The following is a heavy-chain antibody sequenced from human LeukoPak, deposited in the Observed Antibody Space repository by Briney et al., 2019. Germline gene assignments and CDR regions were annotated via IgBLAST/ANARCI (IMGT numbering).Heavy chain of an antibody. CDR1: GFTFSSYG. D-gene: IGHD5-18*01. J-gene: IGHJ4*02. V-gene: IGHV3-30*02. CDR2: IRYDGSNK. CDR3: AKSGGYSYGYTEYDY. Sequence: GGSLRLSCAASGFTFSSYGMHWVRQAPGKGLEWVAFIRYDGSNKYYADSVKGRFTISRDNAKNSLYLQMNSLRAEDTALYYCAKSGGYSYGYTEYDYWGQGTLVTVSS.